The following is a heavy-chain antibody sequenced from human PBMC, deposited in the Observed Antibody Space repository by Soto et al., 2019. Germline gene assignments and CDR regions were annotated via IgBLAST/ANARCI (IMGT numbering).Heavy chain of an antibody. Sequence: SETLSLTCAVYGGSFSGYYWSWIRQPPGKGLEWIGEINHSGSTNYNPSLKSRVTISVDTSKNQFSLKLSSVTAADTAVYYCGREFTVDTARDGVDVGGKGTTVTVS. D-gene: IGHD5-18*01. CDR2: INHSGST. CDR3: GREFTVDTARDGVDV. CDR1: GGSFSGYY. J-gene: IGHJ6*03. V-gene: IGHV4-34*01.